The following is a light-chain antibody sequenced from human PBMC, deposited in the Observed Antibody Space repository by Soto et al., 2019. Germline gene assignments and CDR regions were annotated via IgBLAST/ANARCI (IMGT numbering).Light chain of an antibody. V-gene: IGKV1-5*03. CDR1: QTIDSW. Sequence: DIHMTQSPSTLSASVGERVTITCGASQTIDSWLAWYQQRPGKPPNLLIYKASTLASGVPSRFSGSGSGTEFTLTINSLQPDDFATYYCQQYHIYSGTFGQGTKVDIK. CDR3: QQYHIYSGT. CDR2: KAS. J-gene: IGKJ1*01.